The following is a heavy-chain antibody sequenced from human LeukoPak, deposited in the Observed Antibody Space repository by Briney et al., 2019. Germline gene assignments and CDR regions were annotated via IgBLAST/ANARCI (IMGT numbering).Heavy chain of an antibody. CDR3: ARHGPRTGIAAAGRRGYYYYMDV. CDR1: GGTFSSYA. CDR2: IIPIFGTA. J-gene: IGHJ6*03. V-gene: IGHV1-69*06. Sequence: GASVKVSCKASGGTFSSYAISWVRQAPGQGLEWMGGIIPIFGTANYAQKFQGRVTITADKSTSTAYMELSSLRSEDTAVYYCARHGPRTGIAAAGRRGYYYYMDVWGKGTTVTISS. D-gene: IGHD6-13*01.